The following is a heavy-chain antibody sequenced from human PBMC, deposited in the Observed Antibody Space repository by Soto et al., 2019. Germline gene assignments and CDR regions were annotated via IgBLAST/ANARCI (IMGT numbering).Heavy chain of an antibody. J-gene: IGHJ1*01. V-gene: IGHV1-69*01. Sequence: QAQLMQSGAEVKEPGSSVKLSCKASGGTFSGYAISWGRQAPGQGLEWLGGIIPIFGITNYAQKFQNRLTNAADETSATVYIDLRSLTSEDSAIYYCARDPRSITGTTSSEDFQHWGQGTLVSGS. CDR2: IIPIFGIT. D-gene: IGHD1-1*01. CDR1: GGTFSGYA. CDR3: ARDPRSITGTTSSEDFQH.